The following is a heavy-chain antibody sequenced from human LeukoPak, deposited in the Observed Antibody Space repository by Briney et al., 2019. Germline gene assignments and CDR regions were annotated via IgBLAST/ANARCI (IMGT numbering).Heavy chain of an antibody. CDR3: ARRLEGGFIKDAFDI. Sequence: SETLSLTCTVSGGSISSSSYYWGWIRQPPGKGLEWIGSIYYSGSTYYNPSLKSRVTISVDTSKNQFSLKLSSVTAAVTAVYYCARRLEGGFIKDAFDIWGQGTMVTVSS. D-gene: IGHD2-15*01. CDR2: IYYSGST. CDR1: GGSISSSSYY. J-gene: IGHJ3*02. V-gene: IGHV4-39*01.